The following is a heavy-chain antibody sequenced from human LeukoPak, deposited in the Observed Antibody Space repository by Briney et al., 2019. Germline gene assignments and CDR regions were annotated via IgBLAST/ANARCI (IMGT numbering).Heavy chain of an antibody. Sequence: SETLSLTCTVSGGSISSTSYYWGWIRQPPGKGLEWIGSIYYSGSTYYNPSLKSRVAMSLDTYKNQFSVKVTSVTAADTAVFYCARRVGRGYSYGPNYFFDYWGQGTLVTVSS. V-gene: IGHV4-39*01. J-gene: IGHJ4*02. CDR2: IYYSGST. CDR1: GGSISSTSYY. CDR3: ARRVGRGYSYGPNYFFDY. D-gene: IGHD5-18*01.